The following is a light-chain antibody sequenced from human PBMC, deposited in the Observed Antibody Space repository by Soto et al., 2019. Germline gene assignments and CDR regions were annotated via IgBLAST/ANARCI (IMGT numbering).Light chain of an antibody. CDR1: QSVSSSY. CDR2: GAS. CDR3: QQYGSSPTMYT. V-gene: IGKV3-20*01. J-gene: IGKJ2*01. Sequence: EIVLTQSPGTLSLSPGERATLSCRASQSVSSSYLAWYQQKPGQAPRLLIYGASSRATGIPDRFSGSGSGTDFTLTISRLEPDDFAVYYCQQYGSSPTMYTFGQGTKLEI.